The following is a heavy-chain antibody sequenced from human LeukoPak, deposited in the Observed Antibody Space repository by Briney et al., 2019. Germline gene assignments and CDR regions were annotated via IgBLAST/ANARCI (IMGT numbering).Heavy chain of an antibody. CDR3: ARAHDYGDTGGFDY. V-gene: IGHV1-69*05. CDR1: GGTFSSYA. Sequence: SVKVSCKATGGTFSSYAISWVRQAPGQGLEWMGGIIPIFGTANYAQKFQGRVTITTDESTSTAYMELSSLRSEDTAVYYCARAHDYGDTGGFDYWGQGTLVTVSS. D-gene: IGHD4-17*01. CDR2: IIPIFGTA. J-gene: IGHJ4*02.